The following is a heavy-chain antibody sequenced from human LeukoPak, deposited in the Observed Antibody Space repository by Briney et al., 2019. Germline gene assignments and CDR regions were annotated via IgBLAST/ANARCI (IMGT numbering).Heavy chain of an antibody. D-gene: IGHD3-10*01. V-gene: IGHV1-18*04. CDR2: ISGSKGNT. CDR1: GYTFTTYG. J-gene: IGHJ4*02. Sequence: GASVNVSCTTSGYTFTTYGISWVRQAPGQGLEWMGWISGSKGNTKYAQKVQSRVPMTTDTSTTTAYMEVRSLRSDDTAVYYCARDRDRMVQGVTALFDYWGQGAMVTVSS. CDR3: ARDRDRMVQGVTALFDY.